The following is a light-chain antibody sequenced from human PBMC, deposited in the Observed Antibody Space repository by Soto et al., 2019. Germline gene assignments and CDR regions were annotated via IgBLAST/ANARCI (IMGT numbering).Light chain of an antibody. CDR2: KVS. Sequence: DVVMTQSPLSLPVTLGQPASISCRSKHSLVHSDGIAYFSWFQQRPGRSPRRLIYKVSNRDSGVPARFSGSGSGTDFALKISRVEAEDVGVYYCMQGTHWPITFGQGTRLEIK. J-gene: IGKJ5*01. CDR1: HSLVHSDGIAY. V-gene: IGKV2-30*02. CDR3: MQGTHWPIT.